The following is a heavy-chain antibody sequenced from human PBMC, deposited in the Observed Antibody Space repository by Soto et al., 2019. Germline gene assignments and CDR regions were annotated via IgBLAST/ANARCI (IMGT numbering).Heavy chain of an antibody. CDR2: INAGNGNT. V-gene: IGHV1-3*01. CDR1: GYTFTSYA. J-gene: IGHJ4*02. Sequence: AASVKVSCKASGYTFTSYAMHWVRQAPGQRLEWMGWINAGNGNTKYSQKFQGRVTITRDTSASTAYMELSSLRSEDTAVYYCARDPGYSGYDRYFDYWGQGTLVTVSS. D-gene: IGHD5-12*01. CDR3: ARDPGYSGYDRYFDY.